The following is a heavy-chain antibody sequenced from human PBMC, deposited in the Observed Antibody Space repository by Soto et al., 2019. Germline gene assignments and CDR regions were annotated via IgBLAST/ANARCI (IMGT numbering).Heavy chain of an antibody. V-gene: IGHV3-23*01. CDR2: IGGSGTST. CDR1: GFTFSTYV. Sequence: EVQLLESGGGLVQPGGSLRLSCAASGFTFSTYVMSWVRQAPGKGLEWVSGIGGSGTSTYYADSVKGRFTISRDNSKNTLYLQMNSLRAEDTAVYYCAKGRYCSGGSCYLDYWGQGTLVIVSS. D-gene: IGHD2-15*01. CDR3: AKGRYCSGGSCYLDY. J-gene: IGHJ4*02.